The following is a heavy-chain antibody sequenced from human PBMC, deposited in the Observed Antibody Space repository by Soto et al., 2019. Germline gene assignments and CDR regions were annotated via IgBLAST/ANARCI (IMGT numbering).Heavy chain of an antibody. J-gene: IGHJ4*02. Sequence: GASVKVSCKASGGTFSSYASSWVRQAPGQGLEWMGGIIPIFGTANYAQKFQGRVTITADKSASTAYMELSSLRSEDTAVYYCAVIPGTTTPPAYYFDYWGQGPLVTVSS. CDR2: IIPIFGTA. D-gene: IGHD1-20*01. CDR3: AVIPGTTTPPAYYFDY. CDR1: GGTFSSYA. V-gene: IGHV1-69*06.